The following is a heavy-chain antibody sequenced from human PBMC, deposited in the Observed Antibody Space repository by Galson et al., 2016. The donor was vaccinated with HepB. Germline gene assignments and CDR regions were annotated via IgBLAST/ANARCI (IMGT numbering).Heavy chain of an antibody. CDR2: ISHDGTNK. CDR3: AKDFGDPGSIAY. CDR1: GFTFNNFG. V-gene: IGHV3-30*18. J-gene: IGHJ4*02. Sequence: SLRLSCAASGFTFNNFGMHWVRHAPVKGLEWVAFISHDGTNKYYPDSVKGRFTISRDNSKNTVSLQMNSLRADDTAVYYCAKDFGDPGSIAYWGQGTLVTVSS. D-gene: IGHD4-17*01.